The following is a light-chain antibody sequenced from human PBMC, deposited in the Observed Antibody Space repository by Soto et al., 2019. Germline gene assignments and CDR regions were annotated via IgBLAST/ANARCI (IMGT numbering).Light chain of an antibody. Sequence: EIVLTQSPGTLSLSPGERATLSCRASQGVSINLAWYRQKPGQAPRLLISGASTRATGVPGRFNGSGSGTEFTLTISSLQSEDFAVYYCQQYNNWPLITFGQGTRLEIK. CDR3: QQYNNWPLIT. CDR2: GAS. J-gene: IGKJ5*01. CDR1: QGVSIN. V-gene: IGKV3-15*01.